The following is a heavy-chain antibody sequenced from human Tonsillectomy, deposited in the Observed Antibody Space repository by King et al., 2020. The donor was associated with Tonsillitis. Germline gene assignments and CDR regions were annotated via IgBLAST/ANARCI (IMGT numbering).Heavy chain of an antibody. CDR2: ISSSSSTI. CDR1: GFTFSSYS. D-gene: IGHD3-22*01. J-gene: IGHJ4*02. Sequence: VQLVESGGGLVQPGGSLRLSCAASGFTFSSYSMNWVRQAPGKGQEWVSYISSSSSTIYYADSVKGRFTISRDNAKNSLYLQMNSLRAEDTAVYYCASRAYYYDSSGTFDYWGQGTLVTVSS. V-gene: IGHV3-48*01. CDR3: ASRAYYYDSSGTFDY.